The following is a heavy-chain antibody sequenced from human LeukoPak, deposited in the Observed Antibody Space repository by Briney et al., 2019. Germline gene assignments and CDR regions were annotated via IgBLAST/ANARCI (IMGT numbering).Heavy chain of an antibody. D-gene: IGHD6-13*01. CDR1: GYSFTSYW. J-gene: IGHJ4*02. Sequence: GESLRTSCKGSGYSFTSYWISWVRQMPGKGLEWMGRNDPSDSYTNYSPSFQGHVTISADKSISTAYLQWSSLKPSDTAMYYCARQPPNVIAAALFFDYWGQGTLVTVSS. CDR3: ARQPPNVIAAALFFDY. V-gene: IGHV5-10-1*01. CDR2: NDPSDSYT.